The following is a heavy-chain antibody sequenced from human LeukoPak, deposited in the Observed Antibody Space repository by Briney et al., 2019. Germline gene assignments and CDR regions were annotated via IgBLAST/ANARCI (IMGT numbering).Heavy chain of an antibody. CDR3: ARLYSGSYGFDY. Sequence: SETLSLTCTVSGGSISSSSYYWGWIRQPPGKGLEWIGSIYYSGSTYYNPSLKSRVTIPVDTSKNQFSLKLSSVTAADTAVYYCARLYSGSYGFDYWGQGTLVTVSS. CDR1: GGSISSSSYY. J-gene: IGHJ4*02. D-gene: IGHD1-26*01. V-gene: IGHV4-39*01. CDR2: IYYSGST.